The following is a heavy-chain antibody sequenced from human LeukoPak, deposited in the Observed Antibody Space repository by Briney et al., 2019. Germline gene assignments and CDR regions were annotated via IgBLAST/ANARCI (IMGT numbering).Heavy chain of an antibody. V-gene: IGHV4-59*01. CDR3: ARVKSDIFDY. CDR1: GGSISSYY. J-gene: IGHJ4*02. CDR2: IYYSGST. D-gene: IGHD3-9*01. Sequence: SETLSLTCTVSGGSISSYYWSWIQQPPGKGLEWIGYIYYSGSTNYNPSLKSRVTISVDTSKNQFSLKLSSVTAADTAVYYCARVKSDIFDYWGQGTLVTVSS.